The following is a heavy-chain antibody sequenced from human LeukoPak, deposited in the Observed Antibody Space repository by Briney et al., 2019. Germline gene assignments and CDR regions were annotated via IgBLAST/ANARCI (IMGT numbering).Heavy chain of an antibody. CDR3: ARGFPRHYDSRGIKFDY. Sequence: GGSLRLSCATSGFTFNTYAMSWVRQAPGKGLEWVSNISGSGRGGRTYYADSVKGRFTISRDNSKNTLYLQMNSLRAEDTALYYCARGFPRHYDSRGIKFDYWGQGILVTVSS. CDR2: ISGSGRGGRT. D-gene: IGHD3-22*01. J-gene: IGHJ4*02. V-gene: IGHV3-23*01. CDR1: GFTFNTYA.